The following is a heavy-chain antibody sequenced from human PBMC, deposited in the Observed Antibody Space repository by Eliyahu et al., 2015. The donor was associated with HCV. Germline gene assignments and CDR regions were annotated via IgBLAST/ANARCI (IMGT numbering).Heavy chain of an antibody. CDR2: IKQDGSEK. CDR3: ARSWMYSRAFDI. CDR1: GFTFSSYW. D-gene: IGHD6-13*01. V-gene: IGHV3-7*01. J-gene: IGHJ3*02. Sequence: EVQLVESGGGLVQPGGSLXLSCAASGFTFSSYWMSWXRQAPGKGLEWVANIKQDGSEKYYVDSVKGRFTISRDNAKNSLYLQMNSLRAEDTAVYYCARSWMYSRAFDIWGQGTMVTVSS.